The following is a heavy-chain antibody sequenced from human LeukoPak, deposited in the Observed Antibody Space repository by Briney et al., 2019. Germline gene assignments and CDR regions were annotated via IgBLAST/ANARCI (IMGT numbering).Heavy chain of an antibody. J-gene: IGHJ5*02. Sequence: SETLSLTCTVSGGSISSGSYYWSWIRQPAGKRLEWIGHIYRSGSTNYNPSLKSRVTISVDTSKNQFSLKLSSVTAADTAVYYCARTGYSSSWFDLLYWFDPWGQGTLVTVSS. D-gene: IGHD6-13*01. V-gene: IGHV4-61*09. CDR2: IYRSGST. CDR1: GGSISSGSYY. CDR3: ARTGYSSSWFDLLYWFDP.